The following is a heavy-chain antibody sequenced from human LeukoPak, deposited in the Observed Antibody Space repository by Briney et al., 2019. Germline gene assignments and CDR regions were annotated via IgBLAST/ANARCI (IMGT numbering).Heavy chain of an antibody. CDR3: ARVRSLEWPAPMDV. Sequence: SETLSLTCAVSGGSISSYYWTWIRQPPGKGLEWIGYIYSSVSTYYNPSLNSRVTISLDTSKKQISLKLSSVTAADTAVYYCARVRSLEWPAPMDVWGKGTTVTVFS. CDR2: IYSSVST. D-gene: IGHD3-3*01. CDR1: GGSISSYY. V-gene: IGHV4-59*01. J-gene: IGHJ6*03.